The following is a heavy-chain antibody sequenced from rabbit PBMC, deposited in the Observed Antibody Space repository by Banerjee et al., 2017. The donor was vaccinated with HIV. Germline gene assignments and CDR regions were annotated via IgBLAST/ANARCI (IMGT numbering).Heavy chain of an antibody. V-gene: IGHV1S45*01. Sequence: QEQLVESGGDLVQPEGSLTLTCKASGFSFSGSYWLCWVRQAPGKGLERVACISVGSSKSSCYATWAKGRFTTTKTSSPTVTLQMTSLTAAYTTTDFCARDLGGSSDLWGPGTLVTV. CDR2: ISVGSSKSS. CDR1: GFSFSGSYW. J-gene: IGHJ4*01. CDR3: ARDLGGSSDL. D-gene: IGHD8-1*01.